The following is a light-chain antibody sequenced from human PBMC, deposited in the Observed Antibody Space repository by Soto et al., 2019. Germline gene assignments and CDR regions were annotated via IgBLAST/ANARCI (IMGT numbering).Light chain of an antibody. V-gene: IGKV3-20*01. CDR1: QNINNNY. J-gene: IGKJ2*01. Sequence: EILLTQSPGTLSLSPGERATLSCRASQNINNNYLAWYQQKPGQAPRLLIYGSSTRATGIPDRFSGSGSGTDFTLTISRLEPEDFAVFYCQQYGSSPRTFGQGTKLEIK. CDR3: QQYGSSPRT. CDR2: GSS.